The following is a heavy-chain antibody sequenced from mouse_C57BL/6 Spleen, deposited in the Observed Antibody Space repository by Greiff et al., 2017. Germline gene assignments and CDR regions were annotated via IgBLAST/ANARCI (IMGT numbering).Heavy chain of an antibody. Sequence: EVNVVESEGGLVQPGSSMKLSCTASGFTFSDYYMAWVRQVPEKGLEWVANINYDGSSTYYLDSLKSRFIISRDNAKNILYLQMSSLKSEDTATYYCAREGFLPFDYWGQGTTLTVAS. J-gene: IGHJ2*01. CDR2: INYDGSST. CDR3: AREGFLPFDY. CDR1: GFTFSDYY. V-gene: IGHV5-16*01.